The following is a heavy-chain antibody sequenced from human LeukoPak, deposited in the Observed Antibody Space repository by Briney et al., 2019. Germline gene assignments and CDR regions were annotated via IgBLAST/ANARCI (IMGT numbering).Heavy chain of an antibody. V-gene: IGHV3-11*01. CDR1: GFTFSDYY. Sequence: PGGSLRLSCAASGFTFSDYYMSWIRQAPGKGLEWVSYISSSGSTIYYADSVKGRFTISRDNAKNSLYLQMNSLRAEDTAVYYCARDVRPQLLWFGEPGGAYYMDVWGKGTTVTISS. D-gene: IGHD3-10*01. J-gene: IGHJ6*03. CDR2: ISSSGSTI. CDR3: ARDVRPQLLWFGEPGGAYYMDV.